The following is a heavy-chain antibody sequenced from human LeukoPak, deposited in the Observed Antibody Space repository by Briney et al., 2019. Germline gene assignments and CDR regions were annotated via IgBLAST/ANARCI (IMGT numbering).Heavy chain of an antibody. Sequence: SETLSLTCTVSGGSIGSDYWTWIRQPPGKGLEYIGYIYYTGGTNYNPSLKSRVTISVDTSKNQFSLKLSSVTAADTAVFFCAKYGNSGWVIDNWGQGTLVTVSS. D-gene: IGHD6-19*01. CDR1: GGSIGSDY. CDR3: AKYGNSGWVIDN. V-gene: IGHV4-59*08. CDR2: IYYTGGT. J-gene: IGHJ4*02.